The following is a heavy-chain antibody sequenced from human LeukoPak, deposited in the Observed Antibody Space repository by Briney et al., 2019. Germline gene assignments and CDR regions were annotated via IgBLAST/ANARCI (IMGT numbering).Heavy chain of an antibody. D-gene: IGHD3-22*01. J-gene: IGHJ3*02. CDR3: ARDTCYYDSSGYSRSPDDI. V-gene: IGHV4-31*03. CDR2: IYYSGST. Sequence: SETLSLTCTVSGGSISSGGYSWSWICQHPGKGLEWIGYIYYSGSTYYNPSLKSRVTISVDTSKNQFSLKLSSVTAADTAVYYCARDTCYYDSSGYSRSPDDIWGQGTMVTVSS. CDR1: GGSISSGGYS.